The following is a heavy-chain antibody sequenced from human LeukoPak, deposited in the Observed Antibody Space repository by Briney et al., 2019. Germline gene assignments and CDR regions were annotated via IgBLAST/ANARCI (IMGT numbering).Heavy chain of an antibody. J-gene: IGHJ4*02. D-gene: IGHD6-19*01. CDR3: AKAGGSGWYPFDY. CDR2: ISGSGGST. CDR1: GFTFGSYA. Sequence: GGFLRLSCVDSGFTFGSYAMSWVRQAPGKGLEWVSGISGSGGSTYYADSVKGRFTISRDNSKNTLYLQMNTLRADDTAVYYCAKAGGSGWYPFDYWGQGTLVTVSS. V-gene: IGHV3-23*01.